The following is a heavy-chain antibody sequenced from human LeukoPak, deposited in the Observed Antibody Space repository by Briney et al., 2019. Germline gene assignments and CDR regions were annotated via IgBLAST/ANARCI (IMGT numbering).Heavy chain of an antibody. CDR2: ISSSSYI. D-gene: IGHD1-26*01. Sequence: GGSLRLSCAASGFTFSSYSMNWVRQAPGKGLEWVSSISSSSYIYYADSVKGRFTISRDNAKNSLYLQMNSLRAEDTAVYYCARVPGGGSYNYWGQGTLVTVSS. V-gene: IGHV3-21*01. CDR3: ARVPGGGSYNY. J-gene: IGHJ4*02. CDR1: GFTFSSYS.